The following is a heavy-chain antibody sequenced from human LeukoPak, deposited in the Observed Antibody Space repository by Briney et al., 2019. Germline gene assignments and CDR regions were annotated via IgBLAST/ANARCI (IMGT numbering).Heavy chain of an antibody. CDR1: GFTVSSNY. J-gene: IGHJ2*01. Sequence: PGGSLRLSCAASGFTVSSNYMTWVRQAPGKGLEWVSLIYSAGGTYYTDSVKGRFTISRHSSKNALYLQMNSLRGEDTAVYYCARHEGGYTWYLGLWGRGTLVTVSS. D-gene: IGHD5-12*01. CDR3: ARHEGGYTWYLGL. V-gene: IGHV3-53*04. CDR2: IYSAGGT.